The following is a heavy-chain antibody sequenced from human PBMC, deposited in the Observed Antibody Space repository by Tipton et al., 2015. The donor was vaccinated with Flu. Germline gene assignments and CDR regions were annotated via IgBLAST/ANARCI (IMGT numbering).Heavy chain of an antibody. D-gene: IGHD5-12*01. CDR1: GFTFNDYA. V-gene: IGHV3-9*01. CDR2: ISWNSGNI. CDR3: AKDIRIGRRGYGGYGKRFDYYYYGADV. Sequence: SLRLSCAASGFTFNDYAMHWVRQAPGKGLEWVSGISWNSGNIGYADSVKGRFTISRDNAMNSLYLQMNSLGAEDTALYYCAKDIRIGRRGYGGYGKRFDYYYYGADVWGQGTTVIVSS. J-gene: IGHJ6*02.